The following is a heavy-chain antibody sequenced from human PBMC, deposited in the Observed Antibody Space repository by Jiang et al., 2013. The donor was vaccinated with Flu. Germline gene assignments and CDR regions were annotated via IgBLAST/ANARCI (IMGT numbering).Heavy chain of an antibody. CDR1: GYTFTSYA. CDR2: INAGNGNT. D-gene: IGHD4-23*01. Sequence: GAEVKKPGASVKVSCKASGYTFTSYAMHWVRQAPGQRLEWMGWINAGNGNTKYSQKFQGRVTITRDTSASTAYMELSSLRSEDTAVYYCASPGIEYGGGARYFQHWGQGTLVTVSS. CDR3: ASPGIEYGGGARYFQH. V-gene: IGHV1-3*01. J-gene: IGHJ1*01.